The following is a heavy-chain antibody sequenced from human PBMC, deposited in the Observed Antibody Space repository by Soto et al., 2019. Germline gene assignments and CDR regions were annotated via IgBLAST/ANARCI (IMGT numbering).Heavy chain of an antibody. CDR3: VSGPDIVVVVAARDYFDY. D-gene: IGHD2-15*01. J-gene: IGHJ4*02. CDR1: GYTFTSYD. Sequence: QGQLVQSGAEVKKPGASAKVSCKASGYTFTSYDINWVRQATGQGLELMGWMNTNRGTTGYAQKCQGSVTRTRYTAISSALMELRSLRAEDAAVYYCVSGPDIVVVVAARDYFDYWGQGTMVTVSS. CDR2: MNTNRGTT. V-gene: IGHV1-8*01.